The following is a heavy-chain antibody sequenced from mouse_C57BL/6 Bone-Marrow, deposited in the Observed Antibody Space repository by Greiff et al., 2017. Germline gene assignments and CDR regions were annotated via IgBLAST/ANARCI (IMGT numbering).Heavy chain of an antibody. J-gene: IGHJ2*01. D-gene: IGHD1-1*01. CDR1: GYTFTDYE. CDR3: TRDGTATVVATRNFDC. Sequence: QVQLQQSGAELVRPGASVTLSCKASGYTFTDYEMHWVKQTPVHGLEWIGAIDPETGGTAYNQKFKGKAILTADKSSSTAYMELRSLTSEDSAVSYCTRDGTATVVATRNFDCWGQGTTLTVSS. V-gene: IGHV1-15*01. CDR2: IDPETGGT.